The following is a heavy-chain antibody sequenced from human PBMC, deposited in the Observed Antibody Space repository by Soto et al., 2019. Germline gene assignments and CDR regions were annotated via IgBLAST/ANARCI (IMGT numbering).Heavy chain of an antibody. J-gene: IGHJ6*02. CDR3: ARDLVAAAGFVPRYCYYYGMDV. CDR2: IWYDGSNK. V-gene: IGHV3-33*01. CDR1: GFTFSSYG. D-gene: IGHD6-13*01. Sequence: QVQLVESGGGVVQPGRSLRLSCAASGFTFSSYGMHWVRQAPGKGLEWVAVIWYDGSNKYYADSVKGRFTISRDNSKNPLYLQMNSLRAEATAVYYCARDLVAAAGFVPRYCYYYGMDVWGQGTTVTVSS.